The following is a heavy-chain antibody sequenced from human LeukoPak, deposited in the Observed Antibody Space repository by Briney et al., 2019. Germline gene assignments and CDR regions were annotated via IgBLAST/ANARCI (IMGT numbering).Heavy chain of an antibody. D-gene: IGHD3-9*01. CDR3: VLRYFDWLLYY. J-gene: IGHJ4*02. V-gene: IGHV4-4*02. CDR2: IYHSGST. CDR1: GGSISNSNW. Sequence: PSETLSLTCAVSGGSISNSNWWSWVRQPPGKGLEWIGEIYHSGSTNYNPSLKSRVTISLDKSKNQFSLKLSSVTAADTAVYYCVLRYFDWLLYYWGQGTLVTVSS.